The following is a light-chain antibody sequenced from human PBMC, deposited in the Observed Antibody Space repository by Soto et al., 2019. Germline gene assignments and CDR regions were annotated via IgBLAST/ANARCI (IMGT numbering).Light chain of an antibody. CDR3: QQLNSYPFT. J-gene: IGKJ4*01. Sequence: IQLTQSPSSLSASVGDRVTITCRASQGISSYLAWYQQKPGKAPKLLIYAASTLQSGVLSRFSGSGSGTDFTLTIISLQPEDFATYYCQQLNSYPFTFGGGTKVDIK. V-gene: IGKV1-9*01. CDR2: AAS. CDR1: QGISSY.